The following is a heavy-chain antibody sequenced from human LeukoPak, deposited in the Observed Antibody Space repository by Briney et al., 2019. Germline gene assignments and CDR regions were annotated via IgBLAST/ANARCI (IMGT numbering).Heavy chain of an antibody. D-gene: IGHD3-16*01. Sequence: GGSLRLSCAASGFTFNTYWMSWVRQAPGKGLEWVANIKQDGSEKYYVDSVKGRFTISRDNAKNSLYLQMNSLRAEDTAIYYCASEPGLSRGPDYAMDVWGQGTTVTVSS. V-gene: IGHV3-7*01. CDR3: ASEPGLSRGPDYAMDV. CDR1: GFTFNTYW. J-gene: IGHJ6*02. CDR2: IKQDGSEK.